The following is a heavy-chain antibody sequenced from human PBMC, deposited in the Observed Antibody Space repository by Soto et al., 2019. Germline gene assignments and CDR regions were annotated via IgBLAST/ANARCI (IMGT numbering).Heavy chain of an antibody. CDR1: GFTFSNYA. Sequence: EVQLLESGGGLVQPVGSLRLSCAASGFTFSNYAMTWVRQAPGKGLECVSTINTSGGNTHYADSVKGRFSASRDNSKNTLSLQMTSLRAEYRAVYYFTKDWQDDSWGQVPLVIVSS. CDR3: TKDWQDDS. J-gene: IGHJ5*01. CDR2: INTSGGNT. V-gene: IGHV3-23*01.